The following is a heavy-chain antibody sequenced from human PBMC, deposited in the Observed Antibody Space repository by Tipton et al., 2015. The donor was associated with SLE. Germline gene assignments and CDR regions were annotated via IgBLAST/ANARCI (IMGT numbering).Heavy chain of an antibody. J-gene: IGHJ5*02. CDR2: IYYSGST. CDR1: GGSISNSGYY. V-gene: IGHV4-39*07. D-gene: IGHD5-18*01. Sequence: TLSLTCTVSGGSISNSGYYWGWIRQPPGKGLEWIGNIYYSGSTYYNPSLKSRVTISVDTSKNQFSLRLTSVIAADTAVYYCARLHGYSYGLNWFDPWGQGTLISVSS. CDR3: ARLHGYSYGLNWFDP.